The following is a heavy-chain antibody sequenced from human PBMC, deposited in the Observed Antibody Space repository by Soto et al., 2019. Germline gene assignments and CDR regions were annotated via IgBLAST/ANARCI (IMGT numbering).Heavy chain of an antibody. Sequence: QVQLVESGGGVVQPGRSLRLSCAASGFTFSSYGMHWVRQAPGKGLEWVAVIWYDGSNKYYADSVKGRFTISRDNSKNTLYLQMNSLRAEDTAVYYCARDQYYYDSSGYYVYWGQGTLVTVSS. CDR1: GFTFSSYG. CDR2: IWYDGSNK. CDR3: ARDQYYYDSSGYYVY. V-gene: IGHV3-33*01. J-gene: IGHJ4*02. D-gene: IGHD3-22*01.